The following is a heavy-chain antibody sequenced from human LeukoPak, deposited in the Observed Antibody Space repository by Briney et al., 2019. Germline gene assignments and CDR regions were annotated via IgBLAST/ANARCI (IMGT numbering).Heavy chain of an antibody. D-gene: IGHD1-1*01. CDR3: ARDRWKALGGDY. Sequence: ASVKVSCKASGYTFTSYDINWVRQATGQGLEWMGWISAYNGNTNYAQNLQDRVTMTTDTSTSTAYMELRSLRSDDTAVYYCARDRWKALGGDYWGQGTLVTVSS. J-gene: IGHJ4*02. CDR1: GYTFTSYD. CDR2: ISAYNGNT. V-gene: IGHV1-18*01.